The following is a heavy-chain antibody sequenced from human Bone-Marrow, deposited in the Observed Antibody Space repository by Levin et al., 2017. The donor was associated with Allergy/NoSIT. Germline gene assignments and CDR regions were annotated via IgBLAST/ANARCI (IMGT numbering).Heavy chain of an antibody. J-gene: IGHJ4*02. CDR3: ASFPHTSAWSSFDS. CDR1: GGSMNHNY. D-gene: IGHD6-19*01. CDR2: FYSSGST. Sequence: SQTLSLTCTVSGGSMNHNYWTWIRQPPGKGLEWIASFYSSGSTHYNPSLQSRVTLSVDTSKNQFFLDLNSVTAADTAIYYCASFPHTSAWSSFDSWGQGILVSVSS. V-gene: IGHV4-59*01.